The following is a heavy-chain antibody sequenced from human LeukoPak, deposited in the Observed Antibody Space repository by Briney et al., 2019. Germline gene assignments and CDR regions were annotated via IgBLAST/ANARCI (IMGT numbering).Heavy chain of an antibody. J-gene: IGHJ3*02. CDR2: ISAYNGNT. Sequence: ASVKVSCKASGYTFTSYGISWVRQAPGQGLEWMGWISAYNGNTNYAQKLQGRVTMTTDTSTSTAYMELRSLRSDDTAVYYCARGLQENLAWLKAFSAFDIWGQGTMVTVSS. CDR3: ARGLQENLAWLKAFSAFDI. V-gene: IGHV1-18*01. D-gene: IGHD6-19*01. CDR1: GYTFTSYG.